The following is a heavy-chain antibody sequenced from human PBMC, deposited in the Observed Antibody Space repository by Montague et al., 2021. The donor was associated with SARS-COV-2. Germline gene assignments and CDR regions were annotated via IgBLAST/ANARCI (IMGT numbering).Heavy chain of an antibody. D-gene: IGHD3-10*01. CDR3: ASSGGYYYYYQGVDV. CDR2: INYSGST. V-gene: IGHV4-61*01. Sequence: SETLSLTCTVSGGSVSSATYYWSWIRQPPGKGLEWIGYINYSGSTCYNSSLKSRGTISVDMSKNQFSLKLNSVTAADTAVYYCASSGGYYYYYQGVDVWGQGTTVTVSS. CDR1: GGSVSSATYY. J-gene: IGHJ6*02.